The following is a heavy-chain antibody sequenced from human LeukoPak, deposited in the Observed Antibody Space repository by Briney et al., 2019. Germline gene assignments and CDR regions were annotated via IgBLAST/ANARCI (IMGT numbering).Heavy chain of an antibody. CDR3: ARAEWFGEPGGMDV. J-gene: IGHJ6*04. CDR2: ISYDGSNK. Sequence: PGRSLRLSCAASGFTFSSYGMHWVRQAPGKGLEWVAVISYDGSNKHYADSVKGRFTISRDNSKNTLYLQMNSLRAEDTAVYYCARAEWFGEPGGMDVWGKGTTVTVSS. D-gene: IGHD3-10*01. CDR1: GFTFSSYG. V-gene: IGHV3-30*03.